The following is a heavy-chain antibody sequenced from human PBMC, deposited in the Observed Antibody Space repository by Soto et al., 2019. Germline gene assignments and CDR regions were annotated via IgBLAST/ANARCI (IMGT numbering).Heavy chain of an antibody. CDR3: TTDSSGYNPDAFDI. CDR1: GFTFSNAW. Sequence: PVGSLRLSCAASGFTFSNAWMSWVRQAPGKGLEWVGRIKSKTDGGTTDYAAPVKGRFTISRDDSKNTLYLQMNSLKTEDTAVYYCTTDSSGYNPDAFDIWGQGTMVTVSS. J-gene: IGHJ3*02. V-gene: IGHV3-15*01. CDR2: IKSKTDGGTT. D-gene: IGHD3-22*01.